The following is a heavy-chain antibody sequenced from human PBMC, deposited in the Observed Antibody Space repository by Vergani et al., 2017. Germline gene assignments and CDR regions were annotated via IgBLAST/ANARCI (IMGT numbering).Heavy chain of an antibody. Sequence: EVQLVESGGGLVQPGGSLRLSCAASGFTFSSYSMNWVRQAPGKGLEWVSYISSSSSTIFYADSVKGRFTISRDNAKNSLYLQMNSLRADDTAVYYWAREGRSGSYYGGLRYYGMDVWGQGTTVTVSS. CDR1: GFTFSSYS. V-gene: IGHV3-48*01. J-gene: IGHJ6*02. D-gene: IGHD1-26*01. CDR2: ISSSSSTI. CDR3: AREGRSGSYYGGLRYYGMDV.